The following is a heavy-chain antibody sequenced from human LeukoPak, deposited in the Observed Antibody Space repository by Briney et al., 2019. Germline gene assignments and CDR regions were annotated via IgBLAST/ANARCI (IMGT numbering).Heavy chain of an antibody. V-gene: IGHV4-59*08. CDR1: GGTTSRYY. D-gene: IGHD6-13*01. CDR3: ARLPGIAAV. Sequence: SETLSLTCTVSGGTTSRYYWSWIRQPPGKRLEWLGYIYYSGSTTYNPSLKSRLTMSVDTSKNQISLKLISLTAADTAVYYCARLPGIAAVWGQGTLVTVSS. J-gene: IGHJ4*02. CDR2: IYYSGST.